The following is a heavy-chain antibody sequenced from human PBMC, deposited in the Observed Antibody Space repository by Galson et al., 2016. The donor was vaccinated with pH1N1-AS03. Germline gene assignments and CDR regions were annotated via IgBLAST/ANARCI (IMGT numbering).Heavy chain of an antibody. CDR1: GFTFSSYS. V-gene: IGHV3-48*01. CDR3: GPLYIGNYLYDY. D-gene: IGHD1-26*01. J-gene: IGHJ4*02. CDR2: ISSSSSTI. Sequence: SLRLSCAASGFTFSSYSISWVRQAPGKGLEWVSYISSSSSTIYYADPVKGRFTISRDNAKNSLYLQMNSLRAEDTAVYYCGPLYIGNYLYDYWGQGTLVTVSS.